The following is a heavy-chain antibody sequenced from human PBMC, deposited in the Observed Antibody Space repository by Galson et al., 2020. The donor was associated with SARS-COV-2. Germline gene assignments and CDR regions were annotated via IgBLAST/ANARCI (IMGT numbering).Heavy chain of an antibody. CDR3: ARRHYYDSSGSQRDAFDI. CDR1: GFSLSTSGMC. Sequence: SGPTLVKPTQTLTLTCTFSGFSLSTSGMCVSWIRQPPGKALEWLALIDWDDDKYYSTSLKTRLTISKDTSKNQVVLTMTNMDPVDTATYYCARRHYYDSSGSQRDAFDIWGQGTMVTVSS. J-gene: IGHJ3*02. CDR2: IDWDDDK. D-gene: IGHD3-22*01. V-gene: IGHV2-70*01.